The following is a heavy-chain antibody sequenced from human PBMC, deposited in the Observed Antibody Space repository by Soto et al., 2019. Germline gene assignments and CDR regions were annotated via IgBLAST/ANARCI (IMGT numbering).Heavy chain of an antibody. CDR1: GFTFRDYS. D-gene: IGHD2-8*01. J-gene: IGHJ5*01. Sequence: EVQLVESGGGLVKPGGSLRLSFAASGFTFRDYSLNWVRQAPGKGLEWVSSITSKSTYIYYADSVKGRFTISRDNAKSSLYLQMDSLRADDTAVYFCARSGVAALDSWGQGTLVTVSS. CDR2: ITSKSTYI. V-gene: IGHV3-21*06. CDR3: ARSGVAALDS.